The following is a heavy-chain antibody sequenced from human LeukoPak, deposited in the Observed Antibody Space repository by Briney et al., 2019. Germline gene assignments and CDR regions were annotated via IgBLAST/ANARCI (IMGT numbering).Heavy chain of an antibody. J-gene: IGHJ6*03. D-gene: IGHD1-26*01. CDR2: IDSSGGYM. CDR3: AKGRGWEASYYYYYMDV. V-gene: IGHV3-21*01. Sequence: GGSLRLSCEASGFTFNTYSMNWARQAPGKGLEWVSSIDSSGGYMFYADSVKGRFTISRDNSKNTLYLQMNSLRAEDTAVYYCAKGRGWEASYYYYYMDVWGKGTTVTISS. CDR1: GFTFNTYS.